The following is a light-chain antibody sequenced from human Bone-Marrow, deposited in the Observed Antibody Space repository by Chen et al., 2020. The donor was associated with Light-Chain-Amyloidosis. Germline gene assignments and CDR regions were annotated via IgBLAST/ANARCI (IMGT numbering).Light chain of an antibody. V-gene: IGKV4-1*01. Sequence: DIVMTQCPDSLAGPLGERPTINCKSSQSVLYSSNNKNYLAWYQQKPGQPPKLLIYWASTRESGVPDRVSGSGSGTNFTLTISSLQAEDVAVYYCQQYYSTPWTFGQGTKVEI. CDR3: QQYYSTPWT. CDR2: WAS. CDR1: QSVLYSSNNKNY. J-gene: IGKJ1*01.